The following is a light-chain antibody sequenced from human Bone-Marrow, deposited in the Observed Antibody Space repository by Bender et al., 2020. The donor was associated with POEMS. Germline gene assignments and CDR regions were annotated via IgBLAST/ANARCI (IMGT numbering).Light chain of an antibody. J-gene: IGLJ2*01. CDR3: QSYDSSLIYSI. Sequence: QSVLTQPPSVSGAPGQRIVISCTGGTSNVGAGFDVNWYQHLPGAAPKLLIYDNTNRPSGVPDRFSGSKSGASASLAITGLQVDDEADYYCQSYDSSLIYSIFGGGTRLTV. CDR1: TSNVGAGFD. CDR2: DNT. V-gene: IGLV1-40*01.